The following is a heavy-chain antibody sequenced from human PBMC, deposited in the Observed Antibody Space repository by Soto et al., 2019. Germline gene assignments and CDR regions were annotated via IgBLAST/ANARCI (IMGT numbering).Heavy chain of an antibody. J-gene: IGHJ6*02. D-gene: IGHD3-10*01. Sequence: PGESLKISCKGSVYSFTSYWISWVRQMPGKGLEWMGRIDPSDSYTNYSPSFQGHVTISADKSISTAYLQWSSLKASDTAMYYCASGSNHYYGSGSYPPYYYYYGMDVWGQGTTVTVSS. CDR1: VYSFTSYW. V-gene: IGHV5-10-1*01. CDR3: ASGSNHYYGSGSYPPYYYYYGMDV. CDR2: IDPSDSYT.